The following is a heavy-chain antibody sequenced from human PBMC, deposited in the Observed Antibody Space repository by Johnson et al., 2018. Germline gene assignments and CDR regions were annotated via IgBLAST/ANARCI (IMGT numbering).Heavy chain of an antibody. Sequence: QVQLVQSGAEVKKPGSSVKVSCKASGGTFSSYAISWVRQAPGQGLEWMGGIIPIFGTANYAQKFQGRVTITADESASTAYMELSSLRSEDTAVYYCARGEAYCGGSCAQSEGYYYGMDVWGQGTTVTVSS. CDR3: ARGEAYCGGSCAQSEGYYYGMDV. CDR1: GGTFSSYA. J-gene: IGHJ6*02. D-gene: IGHD2-15*01. V-gene: IGHV1-69*12. CDR2: IIPIFGTA.